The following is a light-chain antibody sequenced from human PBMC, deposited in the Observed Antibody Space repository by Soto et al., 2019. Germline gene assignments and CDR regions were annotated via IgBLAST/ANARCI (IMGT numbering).Light chain of an antibody. CDR2: DNS. Sequence: QSVLTQPPSVSGAPGQTVTISCTGSSSNIGAGYDVHWYQQLPGTAPKLLIYDNSNRPSGVPDRFSGSKSGTSASLAITGRLAEDEADYYCRSYDSSLSAWVFGGGTKLTVL. CDR3: RSYDSSLSAWV. J-gene: IGLJ3*02. CDR1: SSNIGAGYD. V-gene: IGLV1-40*01.